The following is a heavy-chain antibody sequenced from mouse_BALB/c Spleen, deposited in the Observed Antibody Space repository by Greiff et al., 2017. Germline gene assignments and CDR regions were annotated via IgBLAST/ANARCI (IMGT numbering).Heavy chain of an antibody. CDR3: ARVYYRYDWFAY. Sequence: EVKLQESGAELVKPGASVKLSCTASGFNIKDTYMHWVKQRPEQGLEWIGRIDPANGNTKYDPKFQGKATRTADTSSNTAYLQLSSLTSEDTAVYYCARVYYRYDWFAYWGQGTLVTVSA. CDR2: IDPANGNT. V-gene: IGHV14-3*02. D-gene: IGHD2-14*01. CDR1: GFNIKDTY. J-gene: IGHJ3*01.